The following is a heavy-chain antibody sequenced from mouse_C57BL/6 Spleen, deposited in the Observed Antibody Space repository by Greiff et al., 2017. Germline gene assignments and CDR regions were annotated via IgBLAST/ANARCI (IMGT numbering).Heavy chain of an antibody. J-gene: IGHJ1*03. CDR2: IDPSDSET. CDR1: GYTFTSYW. Sequence: QVQLQQSGAELVRPGSSVKLSCKASGYTFTSYWMHWVKQRPIQGLEWIGNIDPSDSETHYNQKFKDKATLTVDKSSSTAYVQLSSLTSEDSAVYDCARNPDYYSSSYWYFDVWGTGTTVTVSS. D-gene: IGHD1-1*01. CDR3: ARNPDYYSSSYWYFDV. V-gene: IGHV1-52*01.